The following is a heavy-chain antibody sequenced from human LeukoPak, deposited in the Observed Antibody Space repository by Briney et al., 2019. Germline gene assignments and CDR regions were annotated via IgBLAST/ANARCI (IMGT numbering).Heavy chain of an antibody. CDR3: ASSRGDSSSLDY. J-gene: IGHJ4*02. CDR1: GDSISSGGYS. D-gene: IGHD6-6*01. Sequence: SQTLSLTCAVSGDSISSGGYSWSWIRQPPGKGLEWIGYIYHSGSTYYNPSLKSRVTISVDRSKNQFSLKLSSVTAADTAVYYCASSRGDSSSLDYWGQGTLVTVSS. CDR2: IYHSGST. V-gene: IGHV4-30-2*01.